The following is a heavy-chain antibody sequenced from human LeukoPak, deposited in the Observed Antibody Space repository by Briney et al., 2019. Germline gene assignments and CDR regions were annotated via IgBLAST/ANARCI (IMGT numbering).Heavy chain of an antibody. CDR1: GGSISSYY. CDR3: ARDVHVPGTGDWFDP. V-gene: IGHV4-4*07. D-gene: IGHD3-10*02. Sequence: PSETLSLTCTVSGGSISSYYWSWIRQPAGRRLEWIGRIYASGNTNYNPSLKSRVTMSVDTSKNQFSLNLSSVTAADPAVYYCARDVHVPGTGDWFDPWGQGTLVTVSS. CDR2: IYASGNT. J-gene: IGHJ5*02.